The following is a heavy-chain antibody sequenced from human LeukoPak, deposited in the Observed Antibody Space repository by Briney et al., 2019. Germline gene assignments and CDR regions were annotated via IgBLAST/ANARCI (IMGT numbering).Heavy chain of an antibody. D-gene: IGHD6-19*01. CDR1: GGSISSSSYY. V-gene: IGHV4-39*01. CDR3: ARHGERQWLPDGMDV. J-gene: IGHJ6*02. Sequence: PSETLSLTCTVSGGSISSSSYYWGWIRQPPGKGLEWIGSIYYSGSTYYNPSLKSRVTISVDTSKNQFSLKLSSVTAADTAAYYCARHGERQWLPDGMDVWGQGTTVTVSS. CDR2: IYYSGST.